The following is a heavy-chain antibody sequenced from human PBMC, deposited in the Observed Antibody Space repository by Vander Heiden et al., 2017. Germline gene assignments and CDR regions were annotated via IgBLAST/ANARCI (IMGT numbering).Heavy chain of an antibody. CDR2: IWFDGTNK. V-gene: IGHV3-33*01. CDR3: ARGTTGYYRGSYFDY. Sequence: QVQLVESGGGVVQPGRALRLHCAASGFTFSSYGMHWVRQAPGKELEWVSVIWFDGTNKYYGDSVKGRFTISRDNSKNTVYLQMNSLRAEDTAVYYCARGTTGYYRGSYFDYWGQGTLVTASS. J-gene: IGHJ4*02. D-gene: IGHD3-9*01. CDR1: GFTFSSYG.